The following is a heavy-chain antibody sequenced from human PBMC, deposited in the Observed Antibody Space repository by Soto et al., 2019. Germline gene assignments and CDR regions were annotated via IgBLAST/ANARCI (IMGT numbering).Heavy chain of an antibody. D-gene: IGHD3-3*01. V-gene: IGHV3-23*01. CDR2: ISGSGGST. Sequence: EVQLLESGGGLVQPGGSLRLSCAASGFTFSSYAMSWVRQAPGKGLEWVSAISGSGGSTYYADSAKGRFTISRDNSKNPLYLQMNSLRGEDTAVYYCAKGGGVTIFGVVITPYYYGMDVWGQGTTVTVSS. CDR3: AKGGGVTIFGVVITPYYYGMDV. CDR1: GFTFSSYA. J-gene: IGHJ6*02.